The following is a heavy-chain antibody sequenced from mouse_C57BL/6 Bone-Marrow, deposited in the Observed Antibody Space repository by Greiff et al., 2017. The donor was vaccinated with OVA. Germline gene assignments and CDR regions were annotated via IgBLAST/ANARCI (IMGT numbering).Heavy chain of an antibody. J-gene: IGHJ4*01. CDR1: GYTFTSYW. CDR3: AREGWTRGYAMDY. D-gene: IGHD3-3*01. CDR2: IDPSDSYT. V-gene: IGHV1-50*01. Sequence: VQLQQPGAELVKPGASVKLSCKASGYTFTSYWTQWVKQRPGQGLEWIGEIDPSDSYTNYNQKFKGKATLTVATSSSTAYMQLSSLTSEDSAVYYCAREGWTRGYAMDYWGQGTSVTVSS.